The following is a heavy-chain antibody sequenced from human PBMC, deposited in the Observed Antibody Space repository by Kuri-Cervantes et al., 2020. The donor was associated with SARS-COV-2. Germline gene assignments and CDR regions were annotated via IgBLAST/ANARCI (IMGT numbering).Heavy chain of an antibody. Sequence: SETLSLTCTVSGGSISSYYWGWVRQPPGKGLEWIGSIYYSGSTYYNPSLKSRVTISVDTSKNQFSLKLSSVTAADTAVYYCARQGGQLVLHWYFDLWGRGTLVTVSS. CDR1: GGSISSYY. D-gene: IGHD6-6*01. J-gene: IGHJ2*01. CDR2: IYYSGST. V-gene: IGHV4-39*01. CDR3: ARQGGQLVLHWYFDL.